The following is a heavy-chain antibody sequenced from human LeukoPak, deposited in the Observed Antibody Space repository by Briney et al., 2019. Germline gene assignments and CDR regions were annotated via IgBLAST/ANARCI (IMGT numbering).Heavy chain of an antibody. Sequence: GTIYSSGTTYYNPSLKRRVTISVDTSRNQFSLRLNSVTAADTAVYSCARQTTGSYQWTFDYWGQGTLVTVSS. J-gene: IGHJ4*02. D-gene: IGHD3-10*01. CDR2: IYSSGTT. CDR3: ARQTTGSYQWTFDY. V-gene: IGHV4-39*01.